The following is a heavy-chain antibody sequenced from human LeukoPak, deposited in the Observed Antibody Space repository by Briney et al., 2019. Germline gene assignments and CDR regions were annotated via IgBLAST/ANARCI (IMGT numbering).Heavy chain of an antibody. J-gene: IGHJ6*03. CDR1: GFTFSSHN. Sequence: PGGSLRLSRAASGFTFSSHNMNWVRQAPGKGLEWVSYISSSSTTIYQADSVKGRFTISRDNAKNSLYLQMNSLRAEDTAVYYCARALSYCSSTSCSLYYYYYYMDAWGKGTTVTVSS. CDR2: ISSSSTTI. CDR3: ARALSYCSSTSCSLYYYYYYMDA. V-gene: IGHV3-48*01. D-gene: IGHD2-2*01.